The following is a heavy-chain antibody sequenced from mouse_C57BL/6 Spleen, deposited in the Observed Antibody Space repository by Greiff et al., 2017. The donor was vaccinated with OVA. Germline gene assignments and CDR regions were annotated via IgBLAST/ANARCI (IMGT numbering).Heavy chain of an antibody. V-gene: IGHV1-55*01. J-gene: IGHJ2*01. Sequence: VQLQQPGAELVKPGASVKMSCKASGYTFTSYWITWVKQRPGQGLEWIGDIYPGSGSTNYNEKFKSKATLTVDTSSSTAYMQLSSLTSEDSAVYYCARRHDGYYGFDYWGQGTTLTVSS. CDR1: GYTFTSYW. D-gene: IGHD2-3*01. CDR2: IYPGSGST. CDR3: ARRHDGYYGFDY.